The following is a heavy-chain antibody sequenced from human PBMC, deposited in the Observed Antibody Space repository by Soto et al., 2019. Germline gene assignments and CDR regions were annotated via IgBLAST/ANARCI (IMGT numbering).Heavy chain of an antibody. D-gene: IGHD5-12*01. V-gene: IGHV5-51*01. CDR1: GYSFTSYW. J-gene: IGHJ4*02. CDR3: ARIDRSTIQARTSFDY. Sequence: GESLKISCKGSGYSFTSYWIGWVRQMPGKGLEWRGIIYPGDSDTRYSPSFQGQVTISADKSISTAYLQWSSLQASDTAMYYCARIDRSTIQARTSFDYWGQGTLVTVSS. CDR2: IYPGDSDT.